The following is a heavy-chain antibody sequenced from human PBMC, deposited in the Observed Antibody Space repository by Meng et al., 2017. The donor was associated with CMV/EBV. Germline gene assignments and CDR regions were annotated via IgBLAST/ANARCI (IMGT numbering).Heavy chain of an antibody. CDR3: ARVVRGGSYLGGDYFDY. CDR2: INSDGSST. D-gene: IGHD1-26*01. Sequence: GESLKISCAASGFTFSSYWMHWVRQAPGKGLVWVSRINSDGSSTSYADSVKGGFTISRDNAKNTLYLQMNSLRAEDTAVYYCARVVRGGSYLGGDYFDYWGQGTLVTVSS. V-gene: IGHV3-74*01. CDR1: GFTFSSYW. J-gene: IGHJ4*02.